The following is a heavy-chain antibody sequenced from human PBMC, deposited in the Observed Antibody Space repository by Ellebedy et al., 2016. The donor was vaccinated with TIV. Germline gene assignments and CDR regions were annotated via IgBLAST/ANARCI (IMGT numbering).Heavy chain of an antibody. V-gene: IGHV3-7*01. CDR3: ATDGSYGDYRSPAHAFEK. J-gene: IGHJ3*02. CDR2: INQDGSDK. D-gene: IGHD4-17*01. CDR1: GFTFHSYW. Sequence: GESLKISCVASGFTFHSYWMTWVRQAPGKGLEWVANINQDGSDKYYVDSLRGRFTISRDNAKNSVYLQMNSLRGEDTAVYYCATDGSYGDYRSPAHAFEKWGQGTMVIVSS.